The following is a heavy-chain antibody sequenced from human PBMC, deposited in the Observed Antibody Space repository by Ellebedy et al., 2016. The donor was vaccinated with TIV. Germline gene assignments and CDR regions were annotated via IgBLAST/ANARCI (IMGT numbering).Heavy chain of an antibody. CDR1: GGSISPYY. Sequence: MPSETLSLTCTVSGGSISPYYWSWIRQPPGKGLEWIGYIDYSGSTNYNPSLKSRITISVDTSKNQFSLKLSSVTAADTAVYYCASRAYDSTGYYRYWGQGSLVTVSS. J-gene: IGHJ4*02. D-gene: IGHD3-22*01. V-gene: IGHV4-59*08. CDR3: ASRAYDSTGYYRY. CDR2: IDYSGST.